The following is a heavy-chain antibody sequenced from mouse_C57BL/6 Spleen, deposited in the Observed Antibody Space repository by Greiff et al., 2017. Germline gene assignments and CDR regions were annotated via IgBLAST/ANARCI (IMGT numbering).Heavy chain of an antibody. CDR1: GFSLTSYG. V-gene: IGHV2-5*01. D-gene: IGHD1-1*01. Sequence: QVQLKESGPGLVQPSQSLSITCTVSGFSLTSYGVHWVRQSPGKGLEWLGVIWRGGSTDYNAAFMSRLSITKDNSKSQVFFKMNSLQADDTAIYYCAKKGHYGSSWYFDVWGTGTTVTVSS. CDR2: IWRGGST. CDR3: AKKGHYGSSWYFDV. J-gene: IGHJ1*03.